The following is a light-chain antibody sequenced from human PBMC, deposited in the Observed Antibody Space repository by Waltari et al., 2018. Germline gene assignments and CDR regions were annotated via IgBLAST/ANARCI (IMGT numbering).Light chain of an antibody. Sequence: QAVVTKEPSLTVSPGGTVTLTCGSSSGAVTSRHSPYWLQQKPGQAPRTLLYDASNKHSWTPARFSGSLLGGIAALTLSGAQPEDEAEYYCLLSYSGTVIFGGGTKLTVL. CDR3: LLSYSGTVI. CDR1: SGAVTSRHS. CDR2: DAS. V-gene: IGLV7-46*01. J-gene: IGLJ2*01.